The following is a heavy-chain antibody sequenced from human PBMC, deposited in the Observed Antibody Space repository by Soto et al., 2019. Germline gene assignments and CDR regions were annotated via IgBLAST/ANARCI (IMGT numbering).Heavy chain of an antibody. CDR3: ARARGARYFDY. CDR2: IYYSGST. J-gene: IGHJ4*02. CDR1: GGSINSGDYY. Sequence: QVQLQESGPGLVKPSQTLSLTCTVSGGSINSGDYYWSWIRQPPGKGLEWIGYIYYSGSTYYNPSLKSRVTISVATSTGQFSLKLCSVTAADTAVYYCARARGARYFDYWGQGTLVTVSS. D-gene: IGHD2-15*01. V-gene: IGHV4-30-4*01.